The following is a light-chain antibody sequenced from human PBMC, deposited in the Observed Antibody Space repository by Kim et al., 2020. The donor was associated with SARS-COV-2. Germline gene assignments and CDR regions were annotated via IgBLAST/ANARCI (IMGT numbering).Light chain of an antibody. CDR1: TSNIGNNY. CDR3: AAWDDSLRGV. Sequence: PGQRVTISCSGRTSNIGNNYVSWYQQLPGMAPKLLIYKNDQRPSGVPDRFSGSKSGTSASLAISGLRSEDEADYYCAAWDDSLRGVFGGGTKLTVL. V-gene: IGLV1-47*01. CDR2: KND. J-gene: IGLJ2*01.